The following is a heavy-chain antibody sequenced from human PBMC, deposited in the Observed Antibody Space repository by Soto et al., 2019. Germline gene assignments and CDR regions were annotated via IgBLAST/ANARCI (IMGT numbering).Heavy chain of an antibody. Sequence: QVQLVQSGAEEKKPGATVKVSCKASGYTFTSYAMDWVRQAPGQRLEWMGWINAGNGNTKYSQKFQGRVTMTGDTSASRAYMELSSLRSEDTAVYYCASGFPLWSDPWGQGTLLTVSS. CDR3: ASGFPLWSDP. CDR1: GYTFTSYA. CDR2: INAGNGNT. J-gene: IGHJ5*02. D-gene: IGHD2-2*03. V-gene: IGHV1-3*05.